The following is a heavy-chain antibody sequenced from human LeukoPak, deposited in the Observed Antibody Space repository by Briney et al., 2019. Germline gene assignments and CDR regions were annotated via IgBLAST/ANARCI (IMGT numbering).Heavy chain of an antibody. CDR1: GFTFRSYG. D-gene: IGHD2-2*01. J-gene: IGHJ4*02. CDR2: IRYDGTNK. CDR3: AKDRESNIVLVPAAVDY. V-gene: IGHV3-30*02. Sequence: PGGSLRLSCAASGFTFRSYGMHWVRQAPGKGLEWVAFIRYDGTNKYYADSVKGRFTISRDNSKNTLYLQMNSLRAEDTAVYYCAKDRESNIVLVPAAVDYWGQGTLVTVSS.